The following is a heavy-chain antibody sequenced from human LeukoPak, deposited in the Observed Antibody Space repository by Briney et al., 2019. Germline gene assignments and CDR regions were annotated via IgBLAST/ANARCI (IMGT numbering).Heavy chain of an antibody. V-gene: IGHV1-69*13. D-gene: IGHD2-2*01. CDR1: GGTFSSYA. J-gene: IGHJ4*02. CDR3: ARDEHCSSTSCGPAN. CDR2: IIPIFGTA. Sequence: GASVKVSRKASGGTFSSYAISWVRQAPGQGLEWMGGIIPIFGTANYAQKFQGRVTITADESTITAYMELSSLRSEDTAVYYCARDEHCSSTSCGPANWGQGTLVTVSS.